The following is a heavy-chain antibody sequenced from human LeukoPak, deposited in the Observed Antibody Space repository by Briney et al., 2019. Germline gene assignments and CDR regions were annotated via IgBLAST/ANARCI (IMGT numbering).Heavy chain of an antibody. Sequence: LQTLSLTCTVSGGSISSGDYYWSWIRQPPGKGLEWIGYIYYSGSTYYNPSLKSRVTISVDTSKNQFSLKLSSVTAADTAVYYCARTPGDTAMVPPNYFDYWGQGTLVTVSS. CDR2: IYYSGST. J-gene: IGHJ4*02. V-gene: IGHV4-30-4*01. CDR1: GGSISSGDYY. D-gene: IGHD5-18*01. CDR3: ARTPGDTAMVPPNYFDY.